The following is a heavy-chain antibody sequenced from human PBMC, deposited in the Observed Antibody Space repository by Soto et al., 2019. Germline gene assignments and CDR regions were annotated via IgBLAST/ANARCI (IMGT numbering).Heavy chain of an antibody. J-gene: IGHJ4*02. Sequence: GGSLRLSCAASGFTFSSYAMHWVRQAPGKGLEYVSAISSNGGSTYYANSVKGRFTISRDNSKNTLYLQMGSLRAEDMAVYYCARGPIGSGSYLNYFDYWGQGTLVTVSS. V-gene: IGHV3-64*01. CDR2: ISSNGGST. CDR3: ARGPIGSGSYLNYFDY. CDR1: GFTFSSYA. D-gene: IGHD3-10*01.